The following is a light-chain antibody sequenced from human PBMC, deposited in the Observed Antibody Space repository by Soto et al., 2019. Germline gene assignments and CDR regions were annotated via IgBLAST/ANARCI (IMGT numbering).Light chain of an antibody. J-gene: IGLJ1*01. CDR1: SSDVGGYNY. CDR3: SSYAGSNNYV. CDR2: EVS. Sequence: QSVLTQPPSASGSPGHSVTISCTGTSSDVGGYNYVSWYQQHPGKAPKLMIYEVSKRPSGVPDRFSGSKSGNTASLTVSGLQAEDEADYYCSSYAGSNNYVFGTGTKATVL. V-gene: IGLV2-8*01.